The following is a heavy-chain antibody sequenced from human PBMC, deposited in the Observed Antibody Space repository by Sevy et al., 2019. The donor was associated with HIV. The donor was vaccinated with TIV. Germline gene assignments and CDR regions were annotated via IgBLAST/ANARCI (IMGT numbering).Heavy chain of an antibody. V-gene: IGHV3-30*18. CDR1: GFTFSSYG. CDR3: AKDNVDYDFWSGWAF. J-gene: IGHJ6*02. D-gene: IGHD3-3*01. CDR2: ISYDGSNK. Sequence: GGSLRLSCAASGFTFSSYGMHWVRQAPGKGLEWVAVISYDGSNKYYADSVKGRFTISRDNSKNTLYLQMNSLRVEDTAVYYCAKDNVDYDFWSGWAFWGQGTTVTVSS.